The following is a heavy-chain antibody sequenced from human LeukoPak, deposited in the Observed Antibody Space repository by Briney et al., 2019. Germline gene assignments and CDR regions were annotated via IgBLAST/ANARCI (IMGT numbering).Heavy chain of an antibody. D-gene: IGHD5-12*01. Sequence: GGSLRLSCAASGFTFRRYGLHWGGQAPGKGLGGVAFIRYDDSKIYYADSVKGRFTISRDNPKNTLYLQMNSLRADDTAVYYCAKDSTLGGYDTYIDYWGQGTLVTVSS. CDR2: IRYDDSKI. CDR1: GFTFRRYG. V-gene: IGHV3-30*02. J-gene: IGHJ4*02. CDR3: AKDSTLGGYDTYIDY.